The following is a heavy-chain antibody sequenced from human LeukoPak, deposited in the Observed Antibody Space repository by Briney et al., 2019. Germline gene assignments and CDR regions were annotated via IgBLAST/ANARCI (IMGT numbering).Heavy chain of an antibody. CDR2: ISGSAGST. CDR3: AKGKSGYSGHTIFSY. Sequence: PGGSLRLSCAASGFTFSSYAVSWVRQAPGKGLEWVSAISGSAGSTYYADSVKGRFTISRDNSKNTLSLQMNSLRVEDTAVYYCAKGKSGYSGHTIFSYWGQGTLVTVSS. CDR1: GFTFSSYA. J-gene: IGHJ4*02. V-gene: IGHV3-23*01. D-gene: IGHD5-12*01.